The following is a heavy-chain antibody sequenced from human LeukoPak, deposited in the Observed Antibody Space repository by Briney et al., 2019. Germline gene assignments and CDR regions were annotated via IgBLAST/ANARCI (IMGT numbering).Heavy chain of an antibody. CDR2: INHSGST. D-gene: IGHD2-2*01. CDR1: GGSFSGYF. V-gene: IGHV4-34*01. J-gene: IGHJ4*02. Sequence: SETLSLTCAVYGGSFSGYFWSWIRQPPGKGLEWIGEINHSGSTNYNPSLKSRVTISVDTSKNQFSLKLSSVTAADTAVYYCARHRYGSDTSCFGFWGQGTLVIVSS. CDR3: ARHRYGSDTSCFGF.